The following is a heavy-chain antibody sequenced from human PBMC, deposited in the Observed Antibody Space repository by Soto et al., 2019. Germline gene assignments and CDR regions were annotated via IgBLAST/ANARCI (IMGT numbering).Heavy chain of an antibody. D-gene: IGHD5-18*01. CDR2: IYHSGST. V-gene: IGHV4-31*03. CDR1: GGSISSGGYY. CDR3: ARSGCSYGTNPLLY. J-gene: IGHJ4*02. Sequence: SXTLSLTCTVSGGSISSGGYYWSWIRQHAGKGLDSLGYIYHSGSTYYNPPLKSRVTISVDTSKKQFALKLSSVTAADTAVYYCARSGCSYGTNPLLYWGEGTLVTXSS.